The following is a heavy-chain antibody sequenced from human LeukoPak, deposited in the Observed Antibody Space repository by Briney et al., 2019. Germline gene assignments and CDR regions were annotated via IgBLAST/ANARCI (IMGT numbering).Heavy chain of an antibody. V-gene: IGHV3-7*01. CDR2: IKKDGSEK. CDR3: ARDLSGVTGYTYGRGIDY. Sequence: SGGSLRLSCAASGFTFSSYWMSWVRQAPGKGLEWVANIKKDGSEKYYVDSVKGRFTISRDNAKTSLYLQMNSLRAEDTAVYYCARDLSGVTGYTYGRGIDYWGQETLVTVSS. J-gene: IGHJ4*02. D-gene: IGHD5-18*01. CDR1: GFTFSSYW.